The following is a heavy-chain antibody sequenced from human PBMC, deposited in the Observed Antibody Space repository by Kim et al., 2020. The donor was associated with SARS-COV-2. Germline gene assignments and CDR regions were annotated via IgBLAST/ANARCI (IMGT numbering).Heavy chain of an antibody. D-gene: IGHD4-17*01. J-gene: IGHJ4*02. CDR2: ISPDGSEK. Sequence: WGSLRLSCAASGLFFSTFCMTWVRQAPGTGLGWVSHISPDGSEKNYVDSVKGRFTLSRDNAKSSLFLQMNSLRGEDTAVYYCSRGHYGLQNWGQGTVVTVPP. CDR3: SRGHYGLQN. V-gene: IGHV3-7*01. CDR1: GLFFSTFC.